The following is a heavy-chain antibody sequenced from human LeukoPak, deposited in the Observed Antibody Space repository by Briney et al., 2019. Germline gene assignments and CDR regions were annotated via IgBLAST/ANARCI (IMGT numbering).Heavy chain of an antibody. Sequence: SQTLSLTCTVSGGSISSGGYYSSWIRQHPGKGLEWIGYIYYSGSTYYNPSLKSRVTISVDTSKNQFSLKLSSVTAADTAVYYCARGLTTVTFPDAFDIWGQGTMVTVSS. V-gene: IGHV4-31*03. CDR3: ARGLTTVTFPDAFDI. CDR2: IYYSGST. CDR1: GGSISSGGYY. J-gene: IGHJ3*02. D-gene: IGHD4-17*01.